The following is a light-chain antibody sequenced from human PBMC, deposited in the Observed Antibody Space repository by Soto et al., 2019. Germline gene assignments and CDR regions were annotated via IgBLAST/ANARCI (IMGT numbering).Light chain of an antibody. V-gene: IGKV3-15*01. CDR3: RQYNNWPT. Sequence: EIVMTQSPATLSVSPGERATLSCRASQSVNSNLAWYQQKPGQAPRLLIYGASTRASGVPARFSGSGSGTEFPLTVSSLRSEDFAVYFCRQYNNWPTFGQGTKVEIK. CDR2: GAS. J-gene: IGKJ1*01. CDR1: QSVNSN.